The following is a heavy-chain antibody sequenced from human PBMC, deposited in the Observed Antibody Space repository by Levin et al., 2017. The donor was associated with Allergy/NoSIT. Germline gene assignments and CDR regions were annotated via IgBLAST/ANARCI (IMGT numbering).Heavy chain of an antibody. CDR1: GYSFTSYW. CDR3: ARRGRYCSGASCYMVY. J-gene: IGHJ4*02. CDR2: IYPGDSDT. D-gene: IGHD2-2*02. Sequence: GESLKISCKGSGYSFTSYWIGWVRQMPGKGLEWMGIIYPGDSDTRYSPSFQGQVTISADKSISTAYLQWSSLKASDTAMYYCARRGRYCSGASCYMVYWGQGTLVTVSS. V-gene: IGHV5-51*01.